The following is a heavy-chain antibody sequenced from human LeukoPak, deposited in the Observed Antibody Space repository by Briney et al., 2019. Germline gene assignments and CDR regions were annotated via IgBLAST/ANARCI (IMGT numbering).Heavy chain of an antibody. CDR1: GFTFSSYW. D-gene: IGHD3-10*01. V-gene: IGHV3-7*01. CDR2: IKQDGSEK. CDR3: AGDSIGLWSSYYFDY. J-gene: IGHJ4*02. Sequence: GGSLRLSCAASGFTFSSYWMSWVRQAPGKGLEWVANIKQDGSEKYYVDSVKGRFTISRDNAKNSLYLQMNSLRAEDTAVYYCAGDSIGLWSSYYFDYWGQGTLVTVSS.